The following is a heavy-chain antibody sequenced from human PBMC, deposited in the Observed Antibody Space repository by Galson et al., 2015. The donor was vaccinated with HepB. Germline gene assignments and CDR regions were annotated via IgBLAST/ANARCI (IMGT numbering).Heavy chain of an antibody. V-gene: IGHV3-23*01. Sequence: SLRLSCAASGFTFKTYAMSWVRQAPGKGLEWVSTISFSGATIYYADSVKGRFTISRDNSKNTLYLLMNSLRVEDTAVYFCAKDPYGGSDAFDMWGQGTMVTVSS. CDR3: AKDPYGGSDAFDM. J-gene: IGHJ3*02. CDR1: GFTFKTYA. CDR2: ISFSGATI. D-gene: IGHD2-15*01.